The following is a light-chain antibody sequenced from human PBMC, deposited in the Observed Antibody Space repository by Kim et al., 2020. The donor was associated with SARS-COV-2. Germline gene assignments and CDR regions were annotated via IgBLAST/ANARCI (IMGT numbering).Light chain of an antibody. J-gene: IGLJ2*01. Sequence: PGKTAMFSCGGAHLGSKGLHCYQQKPGPAPVLVISSDSARPSGIPEPFSGSHSGNTAPLTLSRVETGDEAHYYCQVWDSSRDHRVFGGGTQLTVL. CDR1: HLGSKG. CDR2: SDS. CDR3: QVWDSSRDHRV. V-gene: IGLV3-21*04.